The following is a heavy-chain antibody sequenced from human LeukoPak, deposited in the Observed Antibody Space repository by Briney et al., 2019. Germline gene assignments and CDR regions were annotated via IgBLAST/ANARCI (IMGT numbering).Heavy chain of an antibody. J-gene: IGHJ3*02. V-gene: IGHV4-59*13. D-gene: IGHD2-21*02. CDR2: IYYSGST. CDR3: ARVVVTAAGYNAFDI. Sequence: TASETLSLTCTVSGGSISSYYWSWIRQPPGKGLEWIGYIYYSGSTNYNPSLKSRVTISVDTSKNHFSLKLSSVTAADTAVYYRARVVVTAAGYNAFDIWGQGTMVTVSS. CDR1: GGSISSYY.